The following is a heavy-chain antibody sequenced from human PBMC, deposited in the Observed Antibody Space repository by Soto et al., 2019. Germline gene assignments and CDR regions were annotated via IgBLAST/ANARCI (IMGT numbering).Heavy chain of an antibody. D-gene: IGHD1-26*01. Sequence: QVQLVQSGAELKKPGSSVTVSCQASGGTFKTFGVSWVRQAPGQGLQWMGGIIPLLRTTDYAQNFQGRISISADESTNTVVMELTSLRSEDTAVYYCARDVLGGWVEKTYRAFDIWGQGTLVAVSS. J-gene: IGHJ3*02. CDR1: GGTFKTFG. CDR2: IIPLLRTT. V-gene: IGHV1-69*01. CDR3: ARDVLGGWVEKTYRAFDI.